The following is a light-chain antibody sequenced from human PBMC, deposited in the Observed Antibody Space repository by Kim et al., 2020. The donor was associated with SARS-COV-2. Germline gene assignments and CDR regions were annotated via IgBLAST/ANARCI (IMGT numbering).Light chain of an antibody. CDR2: QDT. J-gene: IGLJ1*01. Sequence: SVSPGQKASVTCSGNNLADKYVCWYQQKPGQSPVLILYQDTKRPSGIPERFSGSNSGKTATLTISGTQAMDEADYYCQAWDSTTAVFGTGTKVTVL. CDR1: NLADKY. CDR3: QAWDSTTAV. V-gene: IGLV3-1*01.